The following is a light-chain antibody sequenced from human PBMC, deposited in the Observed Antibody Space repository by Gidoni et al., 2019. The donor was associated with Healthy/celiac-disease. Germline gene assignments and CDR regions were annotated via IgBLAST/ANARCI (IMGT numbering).Light chain of an antibody. Sequence: EIVLTQSPATLSLSPGERATLSCRASQSVSSYLAWYQQNPGQAPRLLIYDASNRATGIPAMFSGSGSGTDFTLTISSLAPDDFAVYYCQQRSNWPPVLTFGGGTKVEIK. V-gene: IGKV3-11*01. J-gene: IGKJ4*01. CDR3: QQRSNWPPVLT. CDR2: DAS. CDR1: QSVSSY.